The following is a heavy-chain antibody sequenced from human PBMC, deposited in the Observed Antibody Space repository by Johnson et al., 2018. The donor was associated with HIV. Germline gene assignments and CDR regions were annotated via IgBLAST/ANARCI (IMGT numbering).Heavy chain of an antibody. CDR3: ASSSGELRTGPGGQVAFDI. Sequence: QVQLVESGGGLIQPGGSLRLSCAASGFTFSSMHWDRQAPGKGLEWVAVISHDGSHKYYADSVKGRFTISRDNSKNSLYLQMNSLRAEDTAVYYCASSSGELRTGPGGQVAFDIWGQGTMVTVSS. CDR1: GFTFSS. D-gene: IGHD1-26*01. J-gene: IGHJ3*02. CDR2: ISHDGSHK. V-gene: IGHV3-30*03.